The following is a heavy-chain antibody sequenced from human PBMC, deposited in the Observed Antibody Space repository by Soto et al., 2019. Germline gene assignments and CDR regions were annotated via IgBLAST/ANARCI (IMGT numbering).Heavy chain of an antibody. D-gene: IGHD3-22*01. CDR3: ARGGDTHYYDSSGAPDAFDI. CDR1: GFSLRGYW. CDR2: IKQDGSAN. J-gene: IGHJ3*02. Sequence: GGSLRLSCSASGFSLRGYWMSWVRQAPGKGLEWVANIKQDGSANNYLDSVKGRFTISRDNAENSLYLQMSSLRAEDTAVYYCARGGDTHYYDSSGAPDAFDIWGQGTVVTVS. V-gene: IGHV3-7*01.